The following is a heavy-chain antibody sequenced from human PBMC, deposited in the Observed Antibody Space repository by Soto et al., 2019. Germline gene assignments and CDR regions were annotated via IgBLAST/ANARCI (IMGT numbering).Heavy chain of an antibody. D-gene: IGHD4-17*01. CDR2: MNPNSGNT. J-gene: IGHJ5*02. Sequence: ASVKVSCKASGYTFTSYDINWVRQATGQGLEWMGWMNPNSGNTGYAQKFQGRVTMTRNTSISTAYMELSSLRSEDTAVYYCARAPLQTTEINNWFDPWGQGTLVTVSS. V-gene: IGHV1-8*01. CDR1: GYTFTSYD. CDR3: ARAPLQTTEINNWFDP.